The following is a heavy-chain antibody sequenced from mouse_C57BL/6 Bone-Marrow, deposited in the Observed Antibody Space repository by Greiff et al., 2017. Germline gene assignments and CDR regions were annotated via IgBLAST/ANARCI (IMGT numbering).Heavy chain of an antibody. J-gene: IGHJ3*01. V-gene: IGHV14-4*01. Sequence: EVQLQQSGAELVRPGASVKLSCTASGFNIKDDYMHWVKQRPEKGLEWIGWIDPENGDTEYASKFQGKATITADTSSNTAYLQLSSLTSEDTAVYYCSYTWFAYWGQGTLVTVSA. CDR1: GFNIKDDY. D-gene: IGHD2-12*01. CDR2: IDPENGDT. CDR3: SYTWFAY.